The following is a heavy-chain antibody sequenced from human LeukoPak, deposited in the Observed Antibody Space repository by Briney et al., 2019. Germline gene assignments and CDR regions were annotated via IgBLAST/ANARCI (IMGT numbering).Heavy chain of an antibody. Sequence: SETLSLTCAVSGYSISSSNWWGWIRQPPGKGLEWIGYIYYSGSTNYNPSLKSRVTMSVDTSKNQFSLKLSSVTAADTAVYYCARAWYYLDNDGYKGWLDPWGQGTLVTVSS. V-gene: IGHV4-28*03. CDR1: GYSISSSNW. D-gene: IGHD5-24*01. J-gene: IGHJ5*02. CDR2: IYYSGST. CDR3: ARAWYYLDNDGYKGWLDP.